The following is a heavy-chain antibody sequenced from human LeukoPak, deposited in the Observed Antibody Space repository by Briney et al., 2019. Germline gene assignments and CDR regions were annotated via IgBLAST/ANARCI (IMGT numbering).Heavy chain of an antibody. CDR3: AREGAAAGSPFDY. CDR1: GGSISNYY. D-gene: IGHD6-13*01. V-gene: IGHV4-4*07. J-gene: IGHJ4*02. CDR2: IYVTGST. Sequence: SETLSLTCTVSGGSISNYYWSWIRQPAGKALEWIGRIYVTGSTTYNPSLESRVTMSLDTSKNHFSLKLRSVTAADTAVYYCAREGAAAGSPFDYWGQGTLVTVSS.